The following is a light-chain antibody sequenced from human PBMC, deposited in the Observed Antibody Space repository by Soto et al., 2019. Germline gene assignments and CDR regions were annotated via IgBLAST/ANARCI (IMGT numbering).Light chain of an antibody. J-gene: IGKJ4*01. CDR1: QSVFWDSNQKNY. CDR3: QQYFAIPLA. Sequence: DFVMTQSPDSLAVSLGERATINCKTSQSVFWDSNQKNYLAWYQQKPGQPPKLLFYWASTRESGVPDRFSGSGSGTDFTLTISSLQAEDVAIYYCQQYFAIPLAFGGGTKVEIK. V-gene: IGKV4-1*01. CDR2: WAS.